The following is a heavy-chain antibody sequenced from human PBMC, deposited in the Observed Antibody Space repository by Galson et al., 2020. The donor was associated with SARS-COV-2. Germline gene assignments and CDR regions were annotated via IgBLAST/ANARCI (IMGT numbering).Heavy chain of an antibody. Sequence: GESLKISCAASGFTFSSYAMHWVRQAPGKGLEWVAVISYDGSNKYYADSVKGRFTISRDNSKNTLYLQMNSLRAEDTAVYYCARDSSRAAAGTVGDWGQGTLVTVSS. CDR1: GFTFSSYA. V-gene: IGHV3-30-3*01. CDR3: ARDSSRAAAGTVGD. D-gene: IGHD6-13*01. CDR2: ISYDGSNK. J-gene: IGHJ4*02.